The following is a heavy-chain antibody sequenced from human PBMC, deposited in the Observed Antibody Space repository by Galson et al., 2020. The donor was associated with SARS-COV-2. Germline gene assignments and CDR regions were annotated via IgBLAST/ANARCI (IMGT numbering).Heavy chain of an antibody. CDR1: GYTLTELS. Sequence: ASVKVSCKVSGYTLTELSMHWVRQAPGKGLEWMGGFDPEDGETIYAQKFQGRVTMTEDTSTDTAYMELSSLRSEDTALYYCTSHTHSSGWSDDYWGQGTLVTVSS. CDR2: FDPEDGET. CDR3: TSHTHSSGWSDDY. D-gene: IGHD6-19*01. J-gene: IGHJ4*02. V-gene: IGHV1-24*01.